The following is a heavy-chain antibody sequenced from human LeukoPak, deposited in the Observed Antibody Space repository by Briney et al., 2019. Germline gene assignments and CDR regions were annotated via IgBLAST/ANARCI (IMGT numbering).Heavy chain of an antibody. CDR3: AKDPGYSSSWYLGKYYYYYYGMDV. D-gene: IGHD6-13*01. J-gene: IGHJ6*02. CDR2: IRYDGSNK. CDR1: GFTFSSYG. Sequence: GGSLRLSCAASGFTFSSYGMHWVRQAPGKGLEWVAFIRYDGSNKYYADSVKGRFTISRDNSKNTLYLQMNSLRAEDTAVYYCAKDPGYSSSWYLGKYYYYYYGMDVWGQGTTVTVSS. V-gene: IGHV3-30*02.